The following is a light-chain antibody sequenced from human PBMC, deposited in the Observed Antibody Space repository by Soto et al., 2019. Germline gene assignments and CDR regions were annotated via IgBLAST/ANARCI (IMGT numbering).Light chain of an antibody. J-gene: IGLJ1*01. CDR3: AAWDDSLNGYV. V-gene: IGLV1-44*01. CDR2: NNN. Sequence: QSVLTQPPSASGTPGQKVNLSCSGSSSNIGTNAVNWYQQLPGTAPKLLIYNNNQRPSGVPDRFSGSKSGTSASLAISGLQSEDEADYYCAAWDDSLNGYVFGTGTKLTVL. CDR1: SSNIGTNA.